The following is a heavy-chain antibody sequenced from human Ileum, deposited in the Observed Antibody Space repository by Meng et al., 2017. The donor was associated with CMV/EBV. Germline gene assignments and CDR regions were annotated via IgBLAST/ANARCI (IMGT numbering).Heavy chain of an antibody. CDR2: INGGGGYI. J-gene: IGHJ4*02. V-gene: IGHV3-21*04. D-gene: IGHD5-18*01. CDR3: AKDRDGGYNFGNGYFDY. CDR1: GFTFNCYS. Sequence: GESLKISCAASGFTFNCYSMNWVRQAPGRGLEWVSSINGGGGYIFYADSVKGRFTISRDNAKNSLYIQLRALRAEDTAVYYCAKDRDGGYNFGNGYFDYWGQGVLVTVSS.